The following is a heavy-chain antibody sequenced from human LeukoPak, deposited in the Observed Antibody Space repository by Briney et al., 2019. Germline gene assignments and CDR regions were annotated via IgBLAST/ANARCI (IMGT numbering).Heavy chain of an antibody. CDR2: INPSGGGT. CDR3: ARAPRGRDYFDY. J-gene: IGHJ4*02. CDR1: GYTFTSYY. Sequence: ASVKVSCKASGYTFTSYYMHWVRQAPGQGLEWMGIINPSGGGTSYAQKFQGRVTMTRDTSTSTVYMELSSLRSEDTAVYYCARAPRGRDYFDYWGQGTLVTVSS. V-gene: IGHV1-46*01.